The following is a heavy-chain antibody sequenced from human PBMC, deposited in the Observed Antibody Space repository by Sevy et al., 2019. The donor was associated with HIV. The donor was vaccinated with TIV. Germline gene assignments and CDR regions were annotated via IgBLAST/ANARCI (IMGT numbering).Heavy chain of an antibody. CDR2: MNPNSGNT. CDR1: GYTFTSYD. J-gene: IGHJ5*02. CDR3: ARVGGFVTAVAGTVGYNWFDP. D-gene: IGHD6-19*01. V-gene: IGHV1-8*01. Sequence: ASVKVSCKASGYTFTSYDINWVRQATGQGLEWMGWMNPNSGNTGSAQKFQGRVTMTRNTSISTAYMELSSLRSEDTAVYYCARVGGFVTAVAGTVGYNWFDPWGQGTLVTVSS.